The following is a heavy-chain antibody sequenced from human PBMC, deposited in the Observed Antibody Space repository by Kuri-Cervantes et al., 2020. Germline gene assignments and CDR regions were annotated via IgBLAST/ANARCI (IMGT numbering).Heavy chain of an antibody. CDR2: IGTAGDT. Sequence: GESLKISCAASGFTFSSYDMHWVRQATGKGLEWVSAIGTAGDTYYPGSVKGRFTISRDNSKNMMYMQMNSLRAEDTAVYYCVRGYHYKSGGPDDPLHIWGQGTRVTVSS. CDR1: GFTFSSYD. J-gene: IGHJ3*02. V-gene: IGHV3-13*01. D-gene: IGHD3-22*01. CDR3: VRGYHYKSGGPDDPLHI.